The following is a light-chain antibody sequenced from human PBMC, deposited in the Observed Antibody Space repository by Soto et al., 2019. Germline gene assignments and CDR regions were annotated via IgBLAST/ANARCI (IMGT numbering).Light chain of an antibody. CDR3: CSYAGSSTYF. Sequence: QSALTQPASVSGSPGQSITISCTGTSSDVGSYNLVSWNQKHPGKAPKLMIYEVSKRPSGVSNRFSGSKSGNKASLTIAVIQAEDEAVYYCCSYAGSSTYFFGTVTKLTV. CDR1: SSDVGSYNL. J-gene: IGLJ1*01. CDR2: EVS. V-gene: IGLV2-23*02.